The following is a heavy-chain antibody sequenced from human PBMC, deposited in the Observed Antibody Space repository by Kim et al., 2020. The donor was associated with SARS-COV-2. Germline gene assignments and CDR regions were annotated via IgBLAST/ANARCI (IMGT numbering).Heavy chain of an antibody. J-gene: IGHJ4*02. CDR2: GGST. CDR3: AKDRGTLQ. D-gene: IGHD4-4*01. V-gene: IGHV3-23*01. Sequence: GGSTYYADAVKGRFTNSRENSKNTLYLQMNSLRAEDTAVYYCAKDRGTLQWGQGTLVTVSS.